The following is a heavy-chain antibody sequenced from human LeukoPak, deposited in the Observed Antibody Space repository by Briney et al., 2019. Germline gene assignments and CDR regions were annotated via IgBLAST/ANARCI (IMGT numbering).Heavy chain of an antibody. V-gene: IGHV1-69-2*01. J-gene: IGHJ5*02. Sequence: ASVKVSCKASGYTFTDYYMHWVQQAPGKGLEWMGLVDPEDGETIYAEKFQGRVTITADTSTDTAYMELRSLRSDDTAVYYCARDGASYDFWSGYSNWFDPWGQGTLVTVSS. D-gene: IGHD3-3*01. CDR3: ARDGASYDFWSGYSNWFDP. CDR1: GYTFTDYY. CDR2: VDPEDGET.